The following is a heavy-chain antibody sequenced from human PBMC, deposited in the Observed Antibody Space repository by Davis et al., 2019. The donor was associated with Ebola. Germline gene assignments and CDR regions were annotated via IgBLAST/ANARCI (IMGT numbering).Heavy chain of an antibody. J-gene: IGHJ6*02. Sequence: GGSLRLSCIGSGFPSSDYAMHWVRQAPGKGLGWVAVIWFDGTNKYYLDSVQGRFTISRDNTKHTVTLQMDSLRAEDTAVYFCARREPYGDHQIGPDFLRPNRMDLWGQGTTVIVSS. CDR1: GFPSSDYA. CDR3: ARREPYGDHQIGPDFLRPNRMDL. V-gene: IGHV3-33*03. D-gene: IGHD4-17*01. CDR2: IWFDGTNK.